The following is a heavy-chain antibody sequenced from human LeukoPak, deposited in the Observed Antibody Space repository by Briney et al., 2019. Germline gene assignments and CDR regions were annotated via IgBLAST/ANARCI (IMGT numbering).Heavy chain of an antibody. Sequence: ASVKVSCKASGYTFTGYYMHWVRQAPGQGLEWMGWINPNSGGTNYAQKFQGRVTMTRDTSISTAYMELSRLRSDETAVYYCARGGRYSGYDLSFDYWGQGTLVTVSS. V-gene: IGHV1-2*02. J-gene: IGHJ4*02. D-gene: IGHD5-12*01. CDR2: INPNSGGT. CDR3: ARGGRYSGYDLSFDY. CDR1: GYTFTGYY.